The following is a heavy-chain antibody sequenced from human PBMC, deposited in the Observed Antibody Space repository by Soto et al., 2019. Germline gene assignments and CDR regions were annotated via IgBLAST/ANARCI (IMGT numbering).Heavy chain of an antibody. V-gene: IGHV1-69*04. CDR2: IIPILVIA. CDR1: GGTFSSYT. CDR3: ARDSGYSSSWFDP. Sequence: SVKVSCKASGGTFSSYTISWVRQAPGQGLEWMGRIIPILVIANYAQKFQGRVTITADKSTSTAYMELSSLRSEDTAVYYCARDSGYSSSWFDPWGQGTLVTVSS. J-gene: IGHJ5*02. D-gene: IGHD6-19*01.